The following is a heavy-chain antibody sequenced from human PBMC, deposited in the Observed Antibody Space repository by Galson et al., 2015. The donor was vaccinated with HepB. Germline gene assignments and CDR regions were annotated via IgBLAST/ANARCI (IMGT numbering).Heavy chain of an antibody. Sequence: SVKVSCKASGYTFTSYAMNWVRQAPGQGLEWMGWINTNTGNPTYAQGFTGRFVFSLDTSVSTAYLQISSLKAEDTAVYYCARARRGMVRGVIVPDAFDIWGQGTMVTVSS. CDR2: INTNTGNP. J-gene: IGHJ3*02. CDR3: ARARRGMVRGVIVPDAFDI. D-gene: IGHD3-10*01. V-gene: IGHV7-4-1*02. CDR1: GYTFTSYA.